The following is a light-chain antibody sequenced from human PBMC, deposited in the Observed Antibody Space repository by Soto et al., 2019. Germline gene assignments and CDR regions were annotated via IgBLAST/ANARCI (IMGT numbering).Light chain of an antibody. CDR3: QQYISFPFT. CDR1: EGISNS. J-gene: IGKJ4*01. Sequence: DIQMTQSPSPLSASVGDRVTITCRASEGISNSLAWFQQKPGKAPKSLIYSAASLQGGVPARFSGSGYGTNFTLTINDLQPGDIATYYCQQYISFPFTFGGGTRVEIK. CDR2: SAA. V-gene: IGKV1-16*01.